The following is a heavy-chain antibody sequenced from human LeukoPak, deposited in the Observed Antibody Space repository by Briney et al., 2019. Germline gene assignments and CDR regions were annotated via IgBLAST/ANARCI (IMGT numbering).Heavy chain of an antibody. V-gene: IGHV4-61*09. D-gene: IGHD3-22*01. Sequence: SETLSLTCPVSAGSINSCDYYWSWIRQPAGKGLEWSGHICSPETNYNYNHYLKRPVTISIGTSKNPLSLKLTSVTVADTAVYYCARGIGTSYDSSRDAFDIWGQGTMVTVSS. CDR1: AGSINSCDYY. CDR2: ICSPETNY. J-gene: IGHJ3*02. CDR3: ARGIGTSYDSSRDAFDI.